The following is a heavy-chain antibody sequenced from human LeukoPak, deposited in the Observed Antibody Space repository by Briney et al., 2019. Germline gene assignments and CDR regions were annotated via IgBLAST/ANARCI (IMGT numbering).Heavy chain of an antibody. CDR1: GDSISSGDYY. V-gene: IGHV4-31*03. Sequence: PSQTLSLTCTVSGDSISSGDYYWTWIRQQPGKGLEWIGHMSYSGGPDYNPSLKSRVTFSVDTSKNQFSLRLRSVTAADTAVYYCARDPDFWSGFLIWGQGTMVIVSS. CDR2: MSYSGGP. D-gene: IGHD3-3*01. CDR3: ARDPDFWSGFLI. J-gene: IGHJ3*02.